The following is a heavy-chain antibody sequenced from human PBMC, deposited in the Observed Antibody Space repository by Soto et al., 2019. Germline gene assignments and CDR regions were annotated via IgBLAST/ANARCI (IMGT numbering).Heavy chain of an antibody. Sequence: ASVKISCKASGYTFTIYAMICVRQVPGQGLEWMGWINTNTGNPTYAQGFTGRFVFSLDTSVSTAYLQICSLKAEDTAVYYCARDGIGYYDFWSGQGPYYSMDVWGQGTTVTVS. J-gene: IGHJ6*02. V-gene: IGHV7-4-1*01. CDR1: GYTFTIYA. CDR3: ARDGIGYYDFWSGQGPYYSMDV. CDR2: INTNTGNP. D-gene: IGHD3-3*01.